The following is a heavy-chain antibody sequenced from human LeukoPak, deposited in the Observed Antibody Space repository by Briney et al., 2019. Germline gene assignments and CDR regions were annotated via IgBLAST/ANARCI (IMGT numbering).Heavy chain of an antibody. D-gene: IGHD5-18*01. V-gene: IGHV1-2*02. CDR1: GYTFTDYY. Sequence: GASVKVSCKASGYTFTDYYIHWVRQAPGQGLEWMGRITPNSGGTIYAQTFQGRFTMTRDTSISTAYMELGRLRSDDTAVYYCARIKVTSDGALWGQGTLVTVSS. CDR2: ITPNSGGT. CDR3: ARIKVTSDGAL. J-gene: IGHJ4*02.